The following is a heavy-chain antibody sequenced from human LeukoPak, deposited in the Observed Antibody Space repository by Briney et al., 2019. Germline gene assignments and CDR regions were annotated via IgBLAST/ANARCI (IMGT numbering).Heavy chain of an antibody. D-gene: IGHD6-13*01. CDR3: ARDLSIAAAGTVY. CDR2: IWYDGSNK. J-gene: IGHJ4*02. CDR1: GFTFSSYG. Sequence: GRSLRLSCAASGFTFSSYGMHWVRQAPGKGLEWVAVIWYDGSNKYYADSVKGRFTISRDNSKNTLYLQVNSLRAEDTAVYYCARDLSIAAAGTVYWGQGTLVTGSS. V-gene: IGHV3-33*01.